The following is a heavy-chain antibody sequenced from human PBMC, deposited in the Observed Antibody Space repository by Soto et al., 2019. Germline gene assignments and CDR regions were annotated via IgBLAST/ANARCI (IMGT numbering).Heavy chain of an antibody. D-gene: IGHD3-16*01. Sequence: ASVKVSCKASGYTFTSYGISWVRQAPGQGLEWMGWINPSGGSTTYLPKFQGRVTMTTDTSTSTLYMDLSSLRSDDTAVYYCLIGGTSLGSHPPFGYWGQGTLVTVSS. J-gene: IGHJ4*02. CDR2: INPSGGST. V-gene: IGHV1-18*01. CDR1: GYTFTSYG. CDR3: LIGGTSLGSHPPFGY.